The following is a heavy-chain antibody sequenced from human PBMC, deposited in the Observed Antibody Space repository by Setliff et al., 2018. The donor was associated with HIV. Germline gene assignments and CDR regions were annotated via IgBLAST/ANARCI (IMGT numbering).Heavy chain of an antibody. CDR3: ARENGWLFGWFDP. Sequence: PSETLSLTCTVSGDSITSGGYSWTWIRQPPGKALEWVGYIYYSGRTSHSGSTYYNPSVASRMTISGDTSKNQFSLKLTSVTAADTAIYYCARENGWLFGWFDPWGQGTPVTVSS. D-gene: IGHD3-22*01. CDR2: IYYSGRTSHSGST. CDR1: GDSITSGGYS. V-gene: IGHV4-30-4*08. J-gene: IGHJ5*02.